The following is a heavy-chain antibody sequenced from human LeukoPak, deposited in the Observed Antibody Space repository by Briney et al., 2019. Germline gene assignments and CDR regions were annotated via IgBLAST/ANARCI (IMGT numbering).Heavy chain of an antibody. CDR3: ARVYCSGGSCSTGDYFDY. D-gene: IGHD2-15*01. CDR2: ISSSSSTI. V-gene: IGHV3-48*01. Sequence: PGWSLRLSCAASGFTFSSYSMNWVRQAPGKGLEWVSYISSSSSTIYYADSVKGRFTISRDNAKNSLYLQMNSLRAEDTAVYYCARVYCSGGSCSTGDYFDYWGQGTLVTVSS. CDR1: GFTFSSYS. J-gene: IGHJ4*02.